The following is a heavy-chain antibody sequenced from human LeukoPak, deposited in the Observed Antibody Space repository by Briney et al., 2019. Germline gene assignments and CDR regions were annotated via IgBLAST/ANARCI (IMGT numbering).Heavy chain of an antibody. CDR1: GFTFSSYW. Sequence: GSLRLSCAASGFTFSSYWMSWVRQAPGKGLEWVANIKQDGSEKYYVDSVKGRFTISRDNAKNSLYLQMNSLRAEDTAVYYCASGSYSGFRSSEQFDYWGQGTLVTVSS. J-gene: IGHJ4*02. CDR2: IKQDGSEK. D-gene: IGHD1-26*01. CDR3: ASGSYSGFRSSEQFDY. V-gene: IGHV3-7*01.